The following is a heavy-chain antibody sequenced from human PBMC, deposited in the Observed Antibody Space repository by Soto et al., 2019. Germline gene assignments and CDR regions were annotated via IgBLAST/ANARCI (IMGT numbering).Heavy chain of an antibody. Sequence: ASVKVSCKASGFTFSSSVVQWVRQARGQRLEWIGWIVVGSGTTNYAQKFQERVTITRDMSTSTAYMELSSLRSEDTAVYYCAAAVTGSGWFLIFDYWGQGTLVTVSS. CDR2: IVVGSGTT. V-gene: IGHV1-58*01. J-gene: IGHJ4*02. CDR1: GFTFSSSV. D-gene: IGHD6-19*01. CDR3: AAAVTGSGWFLIFDY.